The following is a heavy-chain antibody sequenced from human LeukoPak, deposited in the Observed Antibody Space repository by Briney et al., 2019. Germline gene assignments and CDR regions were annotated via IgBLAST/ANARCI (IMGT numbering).Heavy chain of an antibody. CDR1: GYTFTGYY. V-gene: IGHV1-2*02. J-gene: IGHJ4*02. Sequence: ASVTVSFKASGYTFTGYYMHWVRQAPGQGLEWMGWINPNSGGTNYAQKFQGRVTMTRDTSISTAYMELSRLRSDDTAVYYCARGSLKMAYGSGSYPDYWGQGTLVTVSS. CDR3: ARGSLKMAYGSGSYPDY. CDR2: INPNSGGT. D-gene: IGHD3-10*01.